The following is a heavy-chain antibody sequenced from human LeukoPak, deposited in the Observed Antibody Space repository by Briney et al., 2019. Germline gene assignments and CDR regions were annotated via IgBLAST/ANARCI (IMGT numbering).Heavy chain of an antibody. CDR1: GFTFSSYS. Sequence: PGGSLRLSCAASGFTFSSYSMNWVRQAPGKGLEWVANIIQDGSDKYYVDSVKGRFTISRDNAKNSLYLQMNSLRADDTAVYYCAREYEAPFDYWGQGTLVTVSS. CDR2: IIQDGSDK. V-gene: IGHV3-7*01. D-gene: IGHD3-16*01. J-gene: IGHJ4*02. CDR3: AREYEAPFDY.